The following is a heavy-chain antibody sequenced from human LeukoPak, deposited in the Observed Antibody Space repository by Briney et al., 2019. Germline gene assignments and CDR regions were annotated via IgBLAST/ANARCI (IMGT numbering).Heavy chain of an antibody. V-gene: IGHV1-8*01. D-gene: IGHD1-20*01. CDR2: MNPNSGNT. CDR3: ARVKIYNWNVAYFDY. Sequence: ASVKVSCKASGYTFTSYDINWVRQATGQGLEWMGWMNPNSGNTGYAQKFQGRVAMTRNTSISTAYMELSSLRSEDTAVYYCARVKIYNWNVAYFDYWGQGTLVTVSS. CDR1: GYTFTSYD. J-gene: IGHJ4*02.